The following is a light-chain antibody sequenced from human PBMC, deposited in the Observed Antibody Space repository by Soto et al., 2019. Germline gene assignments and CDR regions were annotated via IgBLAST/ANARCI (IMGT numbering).Light chain of an antibody. J-gene: IGKJ1*01. V-gene: IGKV3-20*01. CDR1: QSVSSSY. CDR3: HQYGTSPWT. Sequence: EIVLTQSPGTLSLSPGERATLSCRASQSVSSSYLAWYQQRPGQAPRLLIYGASSRVTGIPDRFSGSGSGTDFTLTISRLEPEDFAVYYCHQYGTSPWTFGQGTKVEIK. CDR2: GAS.